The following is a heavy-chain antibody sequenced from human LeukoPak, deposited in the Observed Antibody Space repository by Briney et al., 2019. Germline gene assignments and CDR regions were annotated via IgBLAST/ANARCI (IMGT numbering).Heavy chain of an antibody. CDR1: GFTFSNYD. Sequence: PGGSLRLSCAASGFTFSNYDMHWVRQAPGKGLEWLAFIRYDGSNKYYADSVKGRFTISRDNSENTLYLQMNSLRAEDTAVYYCAKGMKSPYYYDSSGYVDYWGQGTLVTVSS. V-gene: IGHV3-30*02. CDR3: AKGMKSPYYYDSSGYVDY. CDR2: IRYDGSNK. D-gene: IGHD3-22*01. J-gene: IGHJ4*02.